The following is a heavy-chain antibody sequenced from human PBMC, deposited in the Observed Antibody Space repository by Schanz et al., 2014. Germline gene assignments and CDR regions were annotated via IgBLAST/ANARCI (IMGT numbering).Heavy chain of an antibody. Sequence: EVRLVESGGGLVQPGGSLRLSCAASGFTFSSYWMSWVRQAPGKGLEWVANIKQHGNEKYYVDSVKGRFTISRDNAKISLYLQMNSRRVEDTAVYYGARDTSYGMDVWGQGTTXTVSS. V-gene: IGHV3-7*04. CDR3: ARDTSYGMDV. CDR2: IKQHGNEK. J-gene: IGHJ6*02. CDR1: GFTFSSYW.